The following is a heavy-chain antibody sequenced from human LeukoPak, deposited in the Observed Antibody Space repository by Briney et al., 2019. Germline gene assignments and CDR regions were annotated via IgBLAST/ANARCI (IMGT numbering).Heavy chain of an antibody. CDR1: GYTFTDYY. Sequence: GASVKVSCKASGYTFTDYYMHWVRQAPGQGLEWMGWINPNSGGTNYAQKFQGRVTMTRDTSISTAYMELSRLRSDDTAVYYCANQGPYCSSTSCYRRDWFDPWGQGTLVTVSS. J-gene: IGHJ5*02. D-gene: IGHD2-2*01. V-gene: IGHV1-2*02. CDR2: INPNSGGT. CDR3: ANQGPYCSSTSCYRRDWFDP.